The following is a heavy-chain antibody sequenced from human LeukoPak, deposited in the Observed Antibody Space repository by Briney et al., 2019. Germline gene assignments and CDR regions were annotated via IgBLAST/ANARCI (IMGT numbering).Heavy chain of an antibody. J-gene: IGHJ4*02. CDR2: ISSSSSYI. CDR3: TTDEYDILTGYSRGDY. CDR1: GFTFSSYS. D-gene: IGHD3-9*01. Sequence: GGSLRLSCAASGFTFSSYSMNWVRQAPGKGLEWVSSISSSSSYIYYADSVKGRFTISRDNAKNSLYLQMNSLRAEDTAVYYCTTDEYDILTGYSRGDYWGQGTLVTVSS. V-gene: IGHV3-21*03.